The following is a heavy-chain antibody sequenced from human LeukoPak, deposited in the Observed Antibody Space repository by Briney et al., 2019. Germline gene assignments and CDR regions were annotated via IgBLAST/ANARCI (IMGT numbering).Heavy chain of an antibody. CDR2: IYYSGST. CDR1: GGSISSGDNY. J-gene: IGHJ4*02. V-gene: IGHV4-30-4*08. Sequence: PSQTLSLTCTVSGGSISSGDNYWSWIRQPPGKGLEWIGYIYYSGSTYYNPSLKSRVTISVDTPKNQFSLKLSSVTAADTAVYYCARGDLYSSSWYNWGQGTLVTVSS. D-gene: IGHD6-13*01. CDR3: ARGDLYSSSWYN.